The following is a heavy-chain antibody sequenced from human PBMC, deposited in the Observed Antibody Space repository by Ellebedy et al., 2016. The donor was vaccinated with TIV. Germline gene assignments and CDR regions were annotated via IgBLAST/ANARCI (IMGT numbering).Heavy chain of an antibody. J-gene: IGHJ6*02. CDR2: ISAYNGNA. V-gene: IGHV1-18*01. D-gene: IGHD6-19*01. CDR3: ARDRGSFEQWLVTDYYYGMDV. CDR1: GYTFTNYG. Sequence: ASVKVSXKASGYTFTNYGFTWVRQAPGQGLEWMGWISAYNGNANYAPKFQGRVTMTTDTSASTAYMELRSLRSDDTAVYYCARDRGSFEQWLVTDYYYGMDVWGQGTTVTVSS.